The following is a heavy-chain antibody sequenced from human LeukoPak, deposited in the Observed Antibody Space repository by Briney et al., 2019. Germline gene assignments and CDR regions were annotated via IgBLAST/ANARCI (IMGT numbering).Heavy chain of an antibody. J-gene: IGHJ4*02. CDR3: AREEYYGSGSYPHFDY. Sequence: ASVKVSCKASGYNFISYAISWVRQAPGQGLEWMGWINTYNGNTNYAQNYQGRVTMATDTSTSTAYMELRSLRSDDTAVYYCAREEYYGSGSYPHFDYWGQGTVVTVSS. CDR2: INTYNGNT. CDR1: GYNFISYA. V-gene: IGHV1-18*01. D-gene: IGHD3-10*01.